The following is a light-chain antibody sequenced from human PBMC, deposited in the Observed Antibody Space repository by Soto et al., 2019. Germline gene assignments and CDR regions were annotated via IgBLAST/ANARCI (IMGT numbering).Light chain of an antibody. J-gene: IGKJ5*01. Sequence: EIVLTQSPATLSLSPGERATLSCRASQSVSSYLAWYQQKPGQAPRLLIYDASNRATGIPARFSGSGSGTDFTLNISSLEPEDLSVYYCQQRSNWIAFGQGTRLEIK. CDR3: QQRSNWIA. CDR2: DAS. CDR1: QSVSSY. V-gene: IGKV3-11*01.